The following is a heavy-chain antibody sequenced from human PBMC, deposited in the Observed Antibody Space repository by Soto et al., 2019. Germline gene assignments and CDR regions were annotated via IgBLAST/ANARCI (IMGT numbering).Heavy chain of an antibody. CDR3: ATGPYTMTGSYFDS. CDR1: GGTFDLYA. V-gene: IGHV1-69*01. Sequence: QVQVVQSGAEVKKPGSSVKVSCKVSGGTFDLYALNWVRQAPGQGLEWMGGIIHTLSLLKYAQRFQGRLTITADGFTSTTYMALRSLRSADTAVYYWATGPYTMTGSYFDSGGQGTRVPVSS. J-gene: IGHJ4*02. D-gene: IGHD3-9*01. CDR2: IIHTLSLL.